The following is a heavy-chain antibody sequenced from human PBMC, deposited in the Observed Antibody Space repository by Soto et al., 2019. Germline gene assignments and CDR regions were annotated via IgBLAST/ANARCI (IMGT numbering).Heavy chain of an antibody. CDR2: IYYSGST. V-gene: IGHV4-31*03. CDR1: GGSISSGGFY. J-gene: IGHJ5*02. CDR3: AREAVAYYDSGSYNWFDP. D-gene: IGHD3-10*01. Sequence: SSETRSLTCTVSGGSISSGGFYWSWIRQSPGKGLEWIGYIYYSGSTYYNPSLKSRVTISVDTSNNQFSLKLRFVTAADTAVYYCAREAVAYYDSGSYNWFDPWGQG.